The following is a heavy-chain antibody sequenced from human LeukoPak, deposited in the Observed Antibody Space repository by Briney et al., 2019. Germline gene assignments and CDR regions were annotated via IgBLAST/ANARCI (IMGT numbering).Heavy chain of an antibody. J-gene: IGHJ5*02. V-gene: IGHV4-39*07. CDR2: MYYTGTT. CDR3: ARSVSAYAGRGWFDA. CDR1: GGSIRSLGYS. Sequence: PSETLSLTCSVSGGSIRSLGYSWVRNRQAPGMELEWIASMYYTGTTYYNPSLKSRVTMSVDTSKNQFSLNLNSVTAADTAVVYCARSVSAYAGRGWFDAWGQGTLVTVSS. D-gene: IGHD5-12*01.